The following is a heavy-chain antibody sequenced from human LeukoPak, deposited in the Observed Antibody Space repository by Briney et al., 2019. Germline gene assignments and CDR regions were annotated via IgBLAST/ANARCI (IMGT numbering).Heavy chain of an antibody. CDR2: IYHSGST. CDR1: GGSISSSNW. J-gene: IGHJ6*02. V-gene: IGHV4-4*02. Sequence: PSETLSLTCAVSGGSISSSNWWSWVRQPPGKGLEWIGEIYHSGSTNYNPSLKSRVTISVDTSQNQFSLKLSSVTAADTALYYCARDEAIFGAGYYYGMDVWGQGTTVTVSS. CDR3: ARDEAIFGAGYYYGMDV. D-gene: IGHD3-3*01.